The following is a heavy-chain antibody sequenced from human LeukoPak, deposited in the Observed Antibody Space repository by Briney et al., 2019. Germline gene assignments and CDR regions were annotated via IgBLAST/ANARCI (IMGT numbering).Heavy chain of an antibody. CDR2: INQSGST. J-gene: IGHJ5*02. CDR1: GGSFSGYY. D-gene: IGHD3-10*01. CDR3: ARTGPSHYYGSGTSRFDP. V-gene: IGHV4-34*01. Sequence: PSETLSLTCAVSGGSFSGYYWSWIRQPPGKGLEWIGEINQSGSTNYNPSLKSRVTISVDTSKNQFSLKLSSVTAADTAVYYCARTGPSHYYGSGTSRFDPWGQGTLVTVSS.